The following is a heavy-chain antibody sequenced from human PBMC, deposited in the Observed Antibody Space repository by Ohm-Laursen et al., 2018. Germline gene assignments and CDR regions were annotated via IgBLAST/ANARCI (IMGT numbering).Heavy chain of an antibody. D-gene: IGHD2-15*01. V-gene: IGHV1-69*10. J-gene: IGHJ6*02. CDR3: ARGRSPTPCSGGSCYRYYYYYGMDV. CDR2: IIPILGIA. Sequence: VNISCKASGGTFSSYAISWVRQAPGQGLEWMGRIIPILGIANYAQKFQGRVTITADKSTSTAYMELSSLRSEDTAVYYCARGRSPTPCSGGSCYRYYYYYGMDVWGQGTTVTVSS. CDR1: GGTFSSYA.